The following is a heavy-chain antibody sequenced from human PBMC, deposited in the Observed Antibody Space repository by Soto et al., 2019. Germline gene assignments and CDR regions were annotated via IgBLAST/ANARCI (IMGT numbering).Heavy chain of an antibody. CDR2: INSDGSTT. J-gene: IGHJ4*02. Sequence: EVQLVESGGGLVQPGGSLRLSCVVSGFTFSNYWMYCVRQAPGKGLVWVSQINSDGSTTTYADSVKGRFTISRDKAKNTLYLQMSSLRAEDTAVYYCARTWATPDHWGQGTLVTVSS. V-gene: IGHV3-74*01. CDR3: ARTWATPDH. CDR1: GFTFSNYW. D-gene: IGHD5-12*01.